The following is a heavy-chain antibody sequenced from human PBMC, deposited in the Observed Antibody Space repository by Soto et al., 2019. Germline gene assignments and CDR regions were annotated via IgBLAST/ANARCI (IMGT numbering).Heavy chain of an antibody. CDR2: INYGGTT. D-gene: IGHD1-26*01. V-gene: IGHV4-39*01. Sequence: QPQLQESGPGLVKPSETLSLTCAVSGDSITGENWWTWVRQPPGKGPEWIGSINYGGTTYYNPSLKSRVTMYVDTSKNQFFLKLSSVTAADTTVFYCARQRGLGKWYFDFWGQGTLVTVSS. J-gene: IGHJ4*02. CDR3: ARQRGLGKWYFDF. CDR1: GDSITGENW.